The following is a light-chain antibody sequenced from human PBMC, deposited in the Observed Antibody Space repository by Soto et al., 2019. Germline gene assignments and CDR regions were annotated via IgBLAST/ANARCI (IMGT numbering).Light chain of an antibody. CDR3: QQYNSYSRT. Sequence: DIQMTQSPSTLSASVGDRVTITCRASQSISSWLAWYQQKPGKAPKLLIYKASSLESGVPSRFSGSGSGTEFTLTISSLQPDDFAPYYCQQYNSYSRTSGQGTKV. V-gene: IGKV1-5*03. CDR1: QSISSW. CDR2: KAS. J-gene: IGKJ1*01.